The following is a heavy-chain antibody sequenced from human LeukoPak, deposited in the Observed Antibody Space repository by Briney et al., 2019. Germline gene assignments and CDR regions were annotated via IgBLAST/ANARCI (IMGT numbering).Heavy chain of an antibody. CDR2: ISAYNGNT. V-gene: IGHV1-18*01. D-gene: IGHD1-7*01. CDR1: GYTFTSYG. CDR3: ARDGLAGAGTTSNWFDP. Sequence: ASVKVSCKASGYTFTSYGISWVRQAPGQGLEWMGLISAYNGNTNYAQKLQGRVTMTTDTSTSTAYMELRSLRSDDTAVYYCARDGLAGAGTTSNWFDPWGQGTLVTVSS. J-gene: IGHJ5*02.